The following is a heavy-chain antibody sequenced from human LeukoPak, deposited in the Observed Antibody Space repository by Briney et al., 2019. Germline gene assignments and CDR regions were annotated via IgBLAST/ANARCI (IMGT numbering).Heavy chain of an antibody. J-gene: IGHJ4*02. CDR3: ARVPAAREPIDY. D-gene: IGHD2-2*01. Sequence: SETLSLTCTVSGGSISSYYWSWIRQPPGKGLEWTGYIYYSGSTNYSPSLKSRVTISVDTSKNQFSLKLSSVTAADTAVYYCARVPAAREPIDYWGQGTLVTVSS. V-gene: IGHV4-59*01. CDR2: IYYSGST. CDR1: GGSISSYY.